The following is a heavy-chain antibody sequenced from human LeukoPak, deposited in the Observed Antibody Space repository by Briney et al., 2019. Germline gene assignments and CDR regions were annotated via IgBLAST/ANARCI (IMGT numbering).Heavy chain of an antibody. CDR2: ISYDGSNK. D-gene: IGHD3-22*01. V-gene: IGHV3-30*04. CDR1: GFTFSSHA. J-gene: IGHJ3*02. Sequence: GGSLRLSSAASGFTFSSHAMHWVRQAPGKGLEWVAVISYDGSNKYYADSVKGRFTISRDNSKNTLYLQMNSLRAEDTAVYYCARGLRNYYDSSGLDAFDIWGQGTMVTVSS. CDR3: ARGLRNYYDSSGLDAFDI.